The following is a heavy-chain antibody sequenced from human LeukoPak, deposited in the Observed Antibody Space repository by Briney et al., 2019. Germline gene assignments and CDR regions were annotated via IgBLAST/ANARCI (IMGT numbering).Heavy chain of an antibody. CDR2: IIPIFGTA. D-gene: IGHD3-16*01. J-gene: IGHJ3*02. Sequence: ASVKVSCKASGGTFSSYAISWVRQAPGQGLEWMGGIIPIFGTANYAQKFQGRVTITADESTSTAYMELSSLRSEDTAVYYCARDLRMGVAFDIWGQGTMVTVSS. CDR3: ARDLRMGVAFDI. CDR1: GGTFSSYA. V-gene: IGHV1-69*13.